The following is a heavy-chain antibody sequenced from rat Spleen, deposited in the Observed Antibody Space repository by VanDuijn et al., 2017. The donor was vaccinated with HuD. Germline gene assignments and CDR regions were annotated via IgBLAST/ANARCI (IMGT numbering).Heavy chain of an antibody. CDR1: GFTFSNYY. CDR3: ARHRTITIAAIWYFDF. V-gene: IGHV5-25*01. CDR2: ISTGGGNT. J-gene: IGHJ1*01. D-gene: IGHD1-2*01. Sequence: EVQLVESGGGLVQPGRSMKLSCAASGFTFSNYYMAWVRQAPTKGLEWVASISTGGGNTYYRDSVKGRFTISRDNAKSTLYLQMDSLRSEDTATYYCARHRTITIAAIWYFDFWGPGTMVTVSS.